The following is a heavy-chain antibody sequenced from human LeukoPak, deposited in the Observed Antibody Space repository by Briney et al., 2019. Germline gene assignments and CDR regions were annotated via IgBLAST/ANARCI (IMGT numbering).Heavy chain of an antibody. V-gene: IGHV3-21*01. CDR3: ARGFGGLTMIAPVDYFDY. CDR1: GFTFSSYS. CDR2: ISSSSSYI. Sequence: GGSLRLSCAASGFTFSSYSMNWVRQAPGKGLEWVSSISSSSSYIYYADSVKGRFTISRDNAKNSLYLQMNSLRAEDTAVYYCARGFGGLTMIAPVDYFDYWGQGTLVTVSS. J-gene: IGHJ4*02. D-gene: IGHD3-22*01.